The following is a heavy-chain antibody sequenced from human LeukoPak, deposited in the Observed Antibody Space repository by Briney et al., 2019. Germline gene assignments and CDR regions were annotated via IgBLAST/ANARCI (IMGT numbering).Heavy chain of an antibody. CDR3: AKDQKVPAARGTYFDY. CDR2: ISWNSGSI. D-gene: IGHD2-2*01. V-gene: IGHV3-9*01. CDR1: GFTFDDYA. J-gene: IGHJ4*02. Sequence: GGSLRLSCAASGFTFDDYATHWVRKAPGKGLEWVSGISWNSGSIGYADSVKGRFTISRDNAKNSLYLQMNSLRAEDTALYYCAKDQKVPAARGTYFDYWGQGTLVTVSS.